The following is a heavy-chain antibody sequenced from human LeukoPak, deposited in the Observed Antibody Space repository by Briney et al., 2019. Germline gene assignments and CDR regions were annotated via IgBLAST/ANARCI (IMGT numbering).Heavy chain of an antibody. D-gene: IGHD2-15*01. Sequence: PSETLSLTCAVSGYSISSGYYWGWIRQPPGKGLEWIGSIFRSGSTHYHPSLKSRATISVDTSKNQFSLKLSSVTAADTAVYYCARHAYCSGGSCPDFWGQGTLVTVSS. J-gene: IGHJ4*02. V-gene: IGHV4-38-2*01. CDR1: GYSISSGYY. CDR3: ARHAYCSGGSCPDF. CDR2: IFRSGST.